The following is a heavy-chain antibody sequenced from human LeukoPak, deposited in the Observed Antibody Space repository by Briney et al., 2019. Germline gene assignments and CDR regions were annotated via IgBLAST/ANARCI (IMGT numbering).Heavy chain of an antibody. CDR1: GYTFTGYY. D-gene: IGHD6-19*01. Sequence: ASVKVSCKASGYTFTGYYMHWVRQAPGQGLEWMGWINPNSGGTNYAQKFQGRVTMTRDTSISTAYMELSRLRSDDTAVYYCAHVIAVAGTTTDAFDIWAQGTRVSVSS. CDR3: AHVIAVAGTTTDAFDI. V-gene: IGHV1-2*02. J-gene: IGHJ3*02. CDR2: INPNSGGT.